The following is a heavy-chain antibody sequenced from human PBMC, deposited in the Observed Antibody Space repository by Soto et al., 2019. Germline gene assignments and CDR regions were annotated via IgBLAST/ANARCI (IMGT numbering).Heavy chain of an antibody. CDR3: ARPLYGSGSYSDY. J-gene: IGHJ4*02. V-gene: IGHV5-51*01. Sequence: EVQLVPSGAEVKKPGESLKISCKGSGYSFATYWIAWVRQMPGKGLEWMGIIYPADSDTRYSPSFQGQVTISADKSISTAYLQWSSLKASDTAMYYCARPLYGSGSYSDYWGQGTLVTVSS. CDR2: IYPADSDT. D-gene: IGHD3-10*01. CDR1: GYSFATYW.